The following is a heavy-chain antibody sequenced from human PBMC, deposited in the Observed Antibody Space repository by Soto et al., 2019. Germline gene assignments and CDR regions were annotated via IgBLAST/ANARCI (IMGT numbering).Heavy chain of an antibody. CDR1: GFTFSSYA. CDR2: ISGSGGST. CDR3: AKRDWYDSSGYAPLFDY. J-gene: IGHJ4*02. V-gene: IGHV3-23*01. Sequence: EVQLLESGGGLVQPGGSLRLSCAASGFTFSSYAMAWVRQAPGKGLEWVSGISGSGGSTYYADSVKGRFTITRDNSKNTLYLQMNSLRADDTAVYYCAKRDWYDSSGYAPLFDYWGQGSLVTVSS. D-gene: IGHD3-22*01.